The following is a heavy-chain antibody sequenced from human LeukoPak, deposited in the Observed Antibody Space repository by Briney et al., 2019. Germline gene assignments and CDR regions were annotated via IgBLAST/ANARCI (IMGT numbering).Heavy chain of an antibody. J-gene: IGHJ4*02. Sequence: GGSLRLSCAASGINFRSSGMQWVRQAPGKGLEWVTFIQNDGSDKSYAASVKGRFTISRDNSKNTVYLHMNSLRADDTALYYCAREGGRAAAGRFDYWGQGTLVTVSS. CDR2: IQNDGSDK. CDR1: GINFRSSG. D-gene: IGHD6-13*01. V-gene: IGHV3-30*02. CDR3: AREGGRAAAGRFDY.